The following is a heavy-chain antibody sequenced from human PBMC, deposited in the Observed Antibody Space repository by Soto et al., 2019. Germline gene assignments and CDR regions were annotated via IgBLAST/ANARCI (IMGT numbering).Heavy chain of an antibody. D-gene: IGHD2-15*01. V-gene: IGHV4-59*08. CDR3: ASGGVVVVAAMGAFDI. CDR2: IYYSGST. J-gene: IGHJ3*02. Sequence: ASETLSLTCTVSGGSISRYYWSWIRQPPGKGLEWIGYIYYSGSTNYNPSLKSRVTISVDTSKNQFSLKLSSVTAADTAVYYCASGGVVVVAAMGAFDIWGQGTMVTVSS. CDR1: GGSISRYY.